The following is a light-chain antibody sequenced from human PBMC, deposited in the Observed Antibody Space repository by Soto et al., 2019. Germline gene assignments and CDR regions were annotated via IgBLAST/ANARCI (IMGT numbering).Light chain of an antibody. CDR1: QSISRNS. J-gene: IGKJ3*01. CDR2: GAS. CDR3: QQYGTSPPT. Sequence: EIVLTQSPDTLSLSPGERATLSCRASQSISRNSLAWYQQQPGQAPRLLIYGASSRATDIPDRFSGSGSGTDFTLTVSRLEPEDFAVYYCQQYGTSPPTFGPGTKVEIK. V-gene: IGKV3-20*01.